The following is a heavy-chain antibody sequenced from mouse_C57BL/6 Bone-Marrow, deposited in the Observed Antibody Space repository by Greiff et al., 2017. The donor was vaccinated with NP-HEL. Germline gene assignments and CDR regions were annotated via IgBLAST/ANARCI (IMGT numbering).Heavy chain of an antibody. CDR3: ARKGAGTEDY. CDR2: INPYNGGT. D-gene: IGHD4-1*01. V-gene: IGHV1-19*01. Sequence: VHVKQSGPVLVKPGASVKMSCKASGYTFTDYYMNWVKQSHGKSLEWIGVINPYNGGTSYNQKFKGKATLTVDKSSSTAYMELNSLTSEDSAVYYCARKGAGTEDYWGQGTTLTVSS. CDR1: GYTFTDYY. J-gene: IGHJ2*01.